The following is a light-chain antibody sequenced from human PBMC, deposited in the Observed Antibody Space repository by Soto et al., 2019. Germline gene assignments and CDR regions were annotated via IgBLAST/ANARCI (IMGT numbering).Light chain of an antibody. J-gene: IGLJ1*01. CDR3: AAWDDSLNGYV. CDR2: SNN. Sequence: QSVLTQPPSVSAAPGQKVTISCSGSNSNIGNNYVSWYQQLPGTAPKLLIYSNNQRPSGVPDRFSGSKSGTSASLAISGLQSEDEAHYYCAAWDDSLNGYVFGTGTKVTVL. V-gene: IGLV1-44*01. CDR1: NSNIGNNY.